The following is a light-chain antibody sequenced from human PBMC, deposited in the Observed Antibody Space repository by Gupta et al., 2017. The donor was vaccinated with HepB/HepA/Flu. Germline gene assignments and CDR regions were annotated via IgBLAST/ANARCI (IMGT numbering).Light chain of an antibody. CDR1: QGISVW. Sequence: DIQMTQSPSTLSASVGDRVTITCRASQGISVWLAWYQQKPGKAPKLLIYKASTLESGVPSRFSGSGSGTEFILTIASLQPDDFATYYCQQYQSYMFTFVPGTKVDFK. CDR2: KAS. CDR3: QQYQSYMFT. J-gene: IGKJ3*01. V-gene: IGKV1-5*03.